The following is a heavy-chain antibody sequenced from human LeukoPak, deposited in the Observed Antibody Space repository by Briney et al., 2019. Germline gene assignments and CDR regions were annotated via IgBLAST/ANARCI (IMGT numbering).Heavy chain of an antibody. CDR1: GGSISSYY. J-gene: IGHJ4*02. V-gene: IGHV4-59*01. D-gene: IGHD7-27*01. CDR3: ASTGTKNWEYDY. Sequence: SETLSLTCTVSGGSISSYYWSWIRQPPGKGLEWIGYIYYSGSTNYNPSLKSRVTISVDTSKNQFSLKLSSVTAADTAVYYCASTGTKNWEYDYWGQGTLVTVSS. CDR2: IYYSGST.